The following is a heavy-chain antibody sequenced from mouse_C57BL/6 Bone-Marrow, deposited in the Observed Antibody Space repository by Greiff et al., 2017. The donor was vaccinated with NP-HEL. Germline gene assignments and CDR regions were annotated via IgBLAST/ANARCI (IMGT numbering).Heavy chain of an antibody. CDR2: ISNGGGST. D-gene: IGHD2-2*01. V-gene: IGHV5-12*01. J-gene: IGHJ4*01. CDR3: ARGGYYDAMDY. CDR1: GFTFSDYY. Sequence: EVQLQQSGGGLVQPGGSLKLSCAASGFTFSDYYMYWVRQTPEKRLEWVAYISNGGGSTYYPDTVKGRFTISRDNAKNTLYLQMSRLKSEDTAMYYCARGGYYDAMDYWGQGTSVTVSS.